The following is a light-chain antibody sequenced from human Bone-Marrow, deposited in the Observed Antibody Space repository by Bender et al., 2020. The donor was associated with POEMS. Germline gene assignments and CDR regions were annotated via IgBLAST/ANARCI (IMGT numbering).Light chain of an antibody. Sequence: QSALTQPASVSGSPGQSITISCTGTSNDVGSYNLVSWYQQHPDKTPKLMIYEVTKRPSGVSPRFPGSKSGSTASLTISGLQAADEADYYCSSYAGRSTFVFGGGTKLTVL. CDR2: EVT. CDR3: SSYAGRSTFV. J-gene: IGLJ3*02. CDR1: SNDVGSYNL. V-gene: IGLV2-23*02.